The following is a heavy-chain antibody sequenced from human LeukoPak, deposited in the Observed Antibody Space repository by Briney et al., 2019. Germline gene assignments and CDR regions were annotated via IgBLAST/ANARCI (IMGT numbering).Heavy chain of an antibody. CDR2: ISSSSSYI. CDR3: ARRLGIAAVTLD. J-gene: IGHJ4*02. CDR1: GFTFSSYS. D-gene: IGHD6-13*01. V-gene: IGHV3-21*01. Sequence: PGGSLRLSCAASGFTFSSYSMNWVHQAPGKGLEWVSSISSSSSYIYYADSVKGRFTISRDNAKNSLYLQMNSLRAEDTAVYYCARRLGIAAVTLDWGQGTLVTVSS.